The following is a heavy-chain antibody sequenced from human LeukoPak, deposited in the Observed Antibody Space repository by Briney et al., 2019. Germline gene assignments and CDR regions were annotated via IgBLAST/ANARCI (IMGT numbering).Heavy chain of an antibody. CDR3: AGGRFGELLE. CDR1: GGSFSGYY. V-gene: IGHV4-34*01. Sequence: PSETLSLTCAVYGGSFSGYYWSWIRQPPGKGLEWIGEINHSGSTNYNPSLKSRVTMSVDTSKNQFSLKLSSVTAADTAVYYCAGGRFGELLEWGQGTLVTVSS. J-gene: IGHJ4*02. CDR2: INHSGST. D-gene: IGHD3-10*01.